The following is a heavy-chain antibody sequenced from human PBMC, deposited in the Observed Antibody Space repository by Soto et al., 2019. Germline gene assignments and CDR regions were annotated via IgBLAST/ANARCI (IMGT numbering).Heavy chain of an antibody. Sequence: QVQLVQSGAEVKKPGSSVKVSCKASGGTFSRYGISWVRQAPGQGLEWMGGIIPILGTANYAQKFQGRVTSTADESTSTAYMELSSLRSEDTAVYYCASQTGTTGNYYYGMDVWGQGTTVTVSS. CDR1: GGTFSRYG. CDR2: IIPILGTA. D-gene: IGHD1-1*01. V-gene: IGHV1-69*12. CDR3: ASQTGTTGNYYYGMDV. J-gene: IGHJ6*02.